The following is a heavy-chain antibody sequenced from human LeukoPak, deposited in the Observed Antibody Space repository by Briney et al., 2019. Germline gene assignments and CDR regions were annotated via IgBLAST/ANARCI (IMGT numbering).Heavy chain of an antibody. V-gene: IGHV1-8*01. Sequence: ASVKVSCKASGYTFTSYDINWVRQATGQGLEWMGWMNPNSGNTGYAQKFQGRVTMTRNTSISTAYMELSRLRSEDTAVYYCARPGSGWYSGNWFDTWGQGTLVTVSS. CDR2: MNPNSGNT. CDR3: ARPGSGWYSGNWFDT. D-gene: IGHD6-19*01. CDR1: GYTFTSYD. J-gene: IGHJ5*02.